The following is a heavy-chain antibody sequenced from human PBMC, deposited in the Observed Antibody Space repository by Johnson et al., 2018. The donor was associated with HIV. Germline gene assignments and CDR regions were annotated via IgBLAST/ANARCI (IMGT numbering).Heavy chain of an antibody. CDR2: SNSDGSNT. CDR3: AKELGCGADCYQISITMTVGGAFDI. J-gene: IGHJ3*02. V-gene: IGHV3-74*01. D-gene: IGHD2-21*02. CDR1: GFTFSSYW. Sequence: VQLVESGGGFVQPGGSLRLSCAASGFTFSSYWMHWVRQAPGTGLVWASRSNSDGSNTTYTDSVKGRFTIYRANAKNSLYLQMSSLRPEDTALYYCAKELGCGADCYQISITMTVGGAFDIWGQGTMVTVSS.